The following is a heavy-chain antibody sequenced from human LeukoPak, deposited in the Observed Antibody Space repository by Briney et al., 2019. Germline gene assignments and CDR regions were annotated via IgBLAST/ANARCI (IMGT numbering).Heavy chain of an antibody. CDR1: GFTFSSNA. Sequence: GGSLRLSCAAPGFTFSSNAMSWVRQAPGKGLEWVANIKQDGSEKYYVDSVMGQFTISRDNAKNSLYLQMNSLRGEDTAVYYCAREGRSGSYSLWGQGTLVTVSS. CDR3: AREGRSGSYSL. J-gene: IGHJ4*02. V-gene: IGHV3-7*01. CDR2: IKQDGSEK. D-gene: IGHD1-26*01.